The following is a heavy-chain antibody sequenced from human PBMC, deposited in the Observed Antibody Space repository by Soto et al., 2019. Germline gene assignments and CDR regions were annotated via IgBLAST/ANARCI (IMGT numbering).Heavy chain of an antibody. V-gene: IGHV3-23*01. J-gene: IGHJ4*02. CDR3: AKDGSYSGNYYYFDY. Sequence: GWSLRLSCAASGFTFNNYAMFWVRQAPGKGLQWVSSISGGGGSTYYADSVKGRFTISRDSSKSTLYLQMNSLTAEDTAVYYCAKDGSYSGNYYYFDYCGQGTLVTVSA. CDR1: GFTFNNYA. CDR2: ISGGGGST. D-gene: IGHD1-26*01.